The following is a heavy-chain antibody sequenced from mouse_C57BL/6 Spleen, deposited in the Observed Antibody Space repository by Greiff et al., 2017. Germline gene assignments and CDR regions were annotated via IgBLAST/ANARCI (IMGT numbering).Heavy chain of an antibody. D-gene: IGHD1-1*01. CDR2: ISDGGSYP. V-gene: IGHV5-4*03. J-gene: IGHJ3*01. Sequence: EVKVVESGGGLVKPGGSLKLSCAASGFTFSSSAMSWVRQTPEKRLEWVATISDGGSYPYYPDNVKGRFTISSANAKNNLDLQMSHLKSEETAMYDSARGYGSSYCVAYWGQGTLVTVSA. CDR1: GFTFSSSA. CDR3: ARGYGSSYCVAY.